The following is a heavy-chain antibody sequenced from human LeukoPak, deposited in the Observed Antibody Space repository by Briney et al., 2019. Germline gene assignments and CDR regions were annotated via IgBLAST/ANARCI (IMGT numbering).Heavy chain of an antibody. CDR2: IYYSGST. V-gene: IGHV4-59*01. CDR3: ARLVPAANWFDP. J-gene: IGHJ5*02. D-gene: IGHD2-2*01. CDR1: GGSISSYY. Sequence: PSETLSLTCTVSGGSISSYYWSWIRQPPGKGLEWIGYIYYSGSTNYNPSLKSRVTISVDTSKNQFSLKLSPVTAADTAVYYCARLVPAANWFDPWGQGTLVTVSS.